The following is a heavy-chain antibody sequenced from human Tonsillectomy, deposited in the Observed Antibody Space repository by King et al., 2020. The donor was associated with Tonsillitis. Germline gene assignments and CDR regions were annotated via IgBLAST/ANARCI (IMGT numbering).Heavy chain of an antibody. CDR3: AGFGYDNNGYYFPFFDY. CDR2: IYYSGST. CDR1: GGSISRYH. D-gene: IGHD3-22*01. J-gene: IGHJ4*02. Sequence: VQLQESGPGLVKPSETLSLTCTVSGGSISRYHWSWIRQPPGKGLEWIGAIYYSGSTNYNPSLKSRVTTSVDTSKNQFSLKLSSVTAADTAVYYCAGFGYDNNGYYFPFFDYWGQGTLVTVSS. V-gene: IGHV4-59*01.